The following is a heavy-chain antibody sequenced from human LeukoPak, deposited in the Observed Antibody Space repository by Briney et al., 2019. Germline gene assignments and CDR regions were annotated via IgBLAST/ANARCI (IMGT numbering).Heavy chain of an antibody. V-gene: IGHV4-34*01. D-gene: IGHD6-13*01. CDR1: GGSFSGYY. Sequence: SETLSLTCAVYGGSFSGYYWSWIRQPPGKGLEWIGEINHSGSTNYNPSLKSRVTISVDTSKNQFSLKLSSVTAADTAVYYCARTMKGIGYTPWPDYWGQGTLVTVSS. CDR2: INHSGST. J-gene: IGHJ4*02. CDR3: ARTMKGIGYTPWPDY.